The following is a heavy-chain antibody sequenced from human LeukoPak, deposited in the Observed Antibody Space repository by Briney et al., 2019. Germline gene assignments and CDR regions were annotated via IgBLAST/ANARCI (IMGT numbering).Heavy chain of an antibody. D-gene: IGHD3/OR15-3a*01. CDR3: AKIWGKWTGG. CDR1: GLTSSRDA. Sequence: GGSLRLSCAASGLTSSRDATRWVRQAPGKGLEWVSAISGHGGSTFYAASVKGRFTISRDNSKNTLFLQMNSLRAEDTAVYYCAKIWGKWTGGWGQGTLVTVSS. CDR2: ISGHGGST. V-gene: IGHV3-23*01. J-gene: IGHJ4*02.